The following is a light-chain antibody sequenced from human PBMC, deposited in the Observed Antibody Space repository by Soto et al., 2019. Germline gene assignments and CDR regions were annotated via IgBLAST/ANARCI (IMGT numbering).Light chain of an antibody. CDR1: QGIGST. J-gene: IGKJ5*01. Sequence: EIIMTQSPATLSVSPGEGAALSCRASQGIGSTLAWYQQKPGQAPRLLIYGAFNRATGIPARFSGSGSGADFTLTISSLEPEDFAIYYCQQRNIWPPVTFGQGTRLEIK. CDR3: QQRNIWPPVT. CDR2: GAF. V-gene: IGKV3-11*01.